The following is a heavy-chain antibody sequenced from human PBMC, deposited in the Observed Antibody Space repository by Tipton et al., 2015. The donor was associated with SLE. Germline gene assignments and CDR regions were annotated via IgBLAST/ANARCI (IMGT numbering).Heavy chain of an antibody. CDR3: ARGETDDSSGFDY. Sequence: TLSLTCTVSGGSISSYYWNWIRQPPGKGLEWIGYIYYSGSTNYNPSLKSRVTISVDTSKNQFSLKLTSVTAADTATYYCARGETDDSSGFDYWGQGTLVTVSS. CDR1: GGSISSYY. D-gene: IGHD3-22*01. J-gene: IGHJ4*02. CDR2: IYYSGST. V-gene: IGHV4-59*12.